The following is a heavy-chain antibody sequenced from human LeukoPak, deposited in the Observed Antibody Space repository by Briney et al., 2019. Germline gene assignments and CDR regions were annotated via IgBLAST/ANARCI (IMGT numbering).Heavy chain of an antibody. D-gene: IGHD2-2*01. Sequence: GGSLRLSCAASGFTFSSYGMHWVRQAPGKGLVWVSRINSDGSSTSYADSVKGRFTISRDNAKNTLYLQMNSLRAEDTAVYYCARSVLGYCSSTSCNSGHSAPMAVWGKGTTVTVSS. J-gene: IGHJ6*03. CDR1: GFTFSSYG. V-gene: IGHV3-74*01. CDR2: INSDGSST. CDR3: ARSVLGYCSSTSCNSGHSAPMAV.